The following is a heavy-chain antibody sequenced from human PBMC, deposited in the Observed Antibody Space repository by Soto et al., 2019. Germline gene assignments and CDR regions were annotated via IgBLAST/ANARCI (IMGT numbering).Heavy chain of an antibody. CDR3: AKGRAPYYYDSSGYY. D-gene: IGHD3-22*01. V-gene: IGHV3-23*01. J-gene: IGHJ4*02. CDR1: GFTFSSYA. Sequence: GVSLRLSCAASGFTFSSYAMSWVRQAPGKGLEWVSAISGSGGSTYYADSVKGRFTISRDNSKNTLYLQMNSLRAEDTAVYYCAKGRAPYYYDSSGYYWGQGTLVTVSS. CDR2: ISGSGGST.